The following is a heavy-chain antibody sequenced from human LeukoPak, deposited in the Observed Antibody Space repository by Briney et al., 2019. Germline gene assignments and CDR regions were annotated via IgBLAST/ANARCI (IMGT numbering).Heavy chain of an antibody. V-gene: IGHV4-59*01. Sequence: PSETLSLTCAVSGGSISSYYWSWIRQPPGKGLEWIGYIYYSGSTNYNPSLKSRVTISVDTSKNQFSLKLSSVTAADTAVYYCARGLITNYYYYYYMDVWGKGTTVTISS. CDR2: IYYSGST. D-gene: IGHD1-1*01. J-gene: IGHJ6*03. CDR3: ARGLITNYYYYYYMDV. CDR1: GGSISSYY.